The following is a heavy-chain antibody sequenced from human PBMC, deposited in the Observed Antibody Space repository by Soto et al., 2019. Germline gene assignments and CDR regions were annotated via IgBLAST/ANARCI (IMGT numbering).Heavy chain of an antibody. Sequence: ASVKVSCKASGYTFTSYDINWVLQATGQGLEWMGWMNPNSGNTGYAQKFQGRVTMTRNTSISTAYMELSSLRSEDTAVYYCARGWRYCSGGSCSYYFDYWGQGTLVTVST. CDR3: ARGWRYCSGGSCSYYFDY. CDR2: MNPNSGNT. J-gene: IGHJ4*02. V-gene: IGHV1-8*01. D-gene: IGHD2-15*01. CDR1: GYTFTSYD.